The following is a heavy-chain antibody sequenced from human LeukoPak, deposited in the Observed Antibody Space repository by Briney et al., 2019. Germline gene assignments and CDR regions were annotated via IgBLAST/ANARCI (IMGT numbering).Heavy chain of an antibody. Sequence: SETLSLTCTVSGYSISSGYYWGWIRQPPGKGLEWIGSIYHSGSTNYNPSLKSRVTISVDTSKNQFSLKLSSVTAADTAVYYCARDAVDGSGSYRAFDIWGQGTMVTVSS. V-gene: IGHV4-38-2*02. J-gene: IGHJ3*02. CDR1: GYSISSGYY. D-gene: IGHD3-10*01. CDR2: IYHSGST. CDR3: ARDAVDGSGSYRAFDI.